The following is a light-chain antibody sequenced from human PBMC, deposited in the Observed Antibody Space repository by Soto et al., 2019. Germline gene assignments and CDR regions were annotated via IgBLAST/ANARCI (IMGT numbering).Light chain of an antibody. CDR3: QVWDSSTRVV. CDR1: NIGSKN. J-gene: IGLJ2*01. V-gene: IGLV3-9*01. CDR2: RDS. Sequence: SYELTQPLSVSVALGQTASITCGGNNIGSKNVHWYQQKPGQAPVLVIYRDSNRPSGIPERFSGSNSGNTATLTISRAQAGDEADYYCQVWDSSTRVVFGGGTKLTVL.